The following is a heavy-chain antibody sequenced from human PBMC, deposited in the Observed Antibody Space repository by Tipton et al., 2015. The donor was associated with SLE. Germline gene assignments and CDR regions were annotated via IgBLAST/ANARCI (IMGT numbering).Heavy chain of an antibody. Sequence: TLSLTCTVSGDSIYSSSFYWGWIRQSPGKGLEWIGNFYHRGTTYYNPSLKSRVTISADTSKNHLSLKLTSVTAADTAVYFCARSSSVRTLLWPTFAYWGQGTLVTVSS. CDR1: GDSIYSSSFY. CDR2: FYHRGTT. J-gene: IGHJ4*02. D-gene: IGHD2/OR15-2a*01. V-gene: IGHV4-39*02. CDR3: ARSSSVRTLLWPTFAY.